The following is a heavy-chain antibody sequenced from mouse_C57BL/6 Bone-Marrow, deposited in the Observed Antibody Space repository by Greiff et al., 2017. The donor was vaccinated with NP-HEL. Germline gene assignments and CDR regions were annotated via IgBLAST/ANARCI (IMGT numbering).Heavy chain of an antibody. V-gene: IGHV1-69*01. D-gene: IGHD2-3*01. J-gene: IGHJ3*01. CDR1: GYTFTSYW. CDR2: IDPSDSYT. Sequence: QVQLKQPGAELVMPGASVKLSCEASGYTFTSYWMHWVKQRPGQGLEWIGEIDPSDSYTNYNQKFKGKSTLTVDKSSSTAYMQLSSLTSEDSAVYYCARDDGYRFAYWGQGTLVTVSA. CDR3: ARDDGYRFAY.